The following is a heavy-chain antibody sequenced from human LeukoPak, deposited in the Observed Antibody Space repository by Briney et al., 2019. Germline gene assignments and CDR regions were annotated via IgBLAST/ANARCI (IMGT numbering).Heavy chain of an antibody. Sequence: PSETLSLTCTVAGVSISSGSYYWRWIRQPAGKGLEWIGRIYTSGSTNYNPSLKSRVTISVDTSKNQFSLKLSSVTAADTAVYYCASRGYSYGYPFDYWGQGTLVTVSS. V-gene: IGHV4-61*02. CDR2: IYTSGST. D-gene: IGHD5-18*01. CDR1: GVSISSGSYY. CDR3: ASRGYSYGYPFDY. J-gene: IGHJ4*02.